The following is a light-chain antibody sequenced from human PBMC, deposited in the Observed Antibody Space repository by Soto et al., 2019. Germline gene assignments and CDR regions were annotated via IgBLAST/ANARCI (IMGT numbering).Light chain of an antibody. CDR1: SSNIQSYY. CDR3: AAWDGSLRGVL. J-gene: IGLJ2*01. V-gene: IGLV1-47*01. Sequence: QPVLTQPPSASGTPGQRVTISCSGSSSNIQSYYVYWYQQLPGMAPKLLIYRNNQRPSGVPDRFSGSKSGTSASLAISGLRSEDEDDYYCAAWDGSLRGVLFGGGTKLTVL. CDR2: RNN.